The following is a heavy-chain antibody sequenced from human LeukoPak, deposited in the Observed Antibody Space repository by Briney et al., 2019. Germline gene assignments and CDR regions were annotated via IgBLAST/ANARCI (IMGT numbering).Heavy chain of an antibody. V-gene: IGHV3-48*03. J-gene: IGHJ4*02. CDR1: TFTFSSYE. D-gene: IGHD2-15*01. CDR3: ARGAFGSSYSQYYFDY. Sequence: QPGGSLRLSCAASTFTFSSYEMNWVRQAPGKGLEWVSYISNSGTTIYYADSVKGRFTISRDNAKNSLYLQMNSLRAEDTAVYYCARGAFGSSYSQYYFDYWGQGTLVTVSS. CDR2: ISNSGTTI.